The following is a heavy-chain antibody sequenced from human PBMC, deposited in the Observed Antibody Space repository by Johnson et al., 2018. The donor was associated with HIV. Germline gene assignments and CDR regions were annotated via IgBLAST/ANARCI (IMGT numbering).Heavy chain of an antibody. V-gene: IGHV3-66*01. CDR1: GFTFSNAW. CDR3: APWTAI. J-gene: IGHJ3*02. CDR2: IYSGGST. Sequence: VQLVESGGGLVKPGGSLRLSCAASGFTFSNAWMSWVRQAPGKGLEWVSVIYSGGSTYYADSVKGRFTISRDNSKDTLYLQMNSLRAEDTAVYYCAPWTAIWGQGTMVTVSS. D-gene: IGHD3/OR15-3a*01.